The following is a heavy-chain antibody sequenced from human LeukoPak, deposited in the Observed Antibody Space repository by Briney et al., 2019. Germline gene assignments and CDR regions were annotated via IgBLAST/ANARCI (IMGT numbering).Heavy chain of an antibody. CDR1: GYTFTGYY. D-gene: IGHD6-19*01. V-gene: IGHV1-2*02. Sequence: ASVKVSCKASGYTFTGYYMHWVRQAPGQGLEWMGWINPNSGGTNYAQKFQGRVTMTRDTSISTAYMELSRLRSDDTAVYYCARDGGAVAEYYFDYWGQGTLVTVSS. CDR3: ARDGGAVAEYYFDY. J-gene: IGHJ4*02. CDR2: INPNSGGT.